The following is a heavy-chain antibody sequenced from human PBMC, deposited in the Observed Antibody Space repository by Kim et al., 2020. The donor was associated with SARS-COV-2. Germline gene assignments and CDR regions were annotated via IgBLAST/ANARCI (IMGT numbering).Heavy chain of an antibody. CDR1: GFTFSSYA. J-gene: IGHJ4*02. Sequence: GGSLRLSCAASGFTFSSYAMSWVRQAPGKGLEWVSAISGSGGSTYYADSVKGRFTISRDNSKNTLYLQMNSLRAEDTAVYYCAKSGGYSGYGTTKPYDSSGYYALSYWGQGTLVTVSS. CDR2: ISGSGGST. V-gene: IGHV3-23*01. CDR3: AKSGGYSGYGTTKPYDSSGYYALSY. D-gene: IGHD3-22*01.